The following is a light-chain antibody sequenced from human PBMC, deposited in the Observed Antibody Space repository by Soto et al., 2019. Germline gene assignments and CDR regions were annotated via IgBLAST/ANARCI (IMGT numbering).Light chain of an antibody. CDR2: GAS. CDR1: QSVSSN. Sequence: EIVMTQYPATLSVSPGERATLSCRASQSVSSNLAWYQRKPGQAPRLLIYGASTRATGIPARFSGSGSGTEFTLTISSLQSEDFAVYYCQQYNNWPLTFGGGTKVDIK. V-gene: IGKV3-15*01. J-gene: IGKJ4*01. CDR3: QQYNNWPLT.